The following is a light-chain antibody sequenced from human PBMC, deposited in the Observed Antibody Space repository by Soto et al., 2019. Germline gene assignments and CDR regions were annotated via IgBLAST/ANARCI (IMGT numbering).Light chain of an antibody. Sequence: QSGLTQPGSVSGSPGQSITISCNGTSTDVGGYNYVSWYQQHPGKAPKLMIYDVTNRPSGVSNRFSGSKSGNTASLTISGLLADDEADYYCSSYRSSSTLGVFGTGTKVTVL. CDR2: DVT. J-gene: IGLJ1*01. CDR1: STDVGGYNY. CDR3: SSYRSSSTLGV. V-gene: IGLV2-14*03.